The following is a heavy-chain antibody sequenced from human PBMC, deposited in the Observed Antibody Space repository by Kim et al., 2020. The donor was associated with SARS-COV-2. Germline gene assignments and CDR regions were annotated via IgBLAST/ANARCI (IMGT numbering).Heavy chain of an antibody. CDR2: INAGNGNT. D-gene: IGHD2-2*03. CDR1: GYTFTSYA. J-gene: IGHJ4*02. Sequence: ASVKVSCKASGYTFTSYAMHWVRQAPGQRLEWMGWINAGNGNTKYSQKFQGRVTITRDTSASTAYMELSSLRSEDTAVYYCARDGNILDIVVVPAAWAYFDYWGQGTLVTVSS. V-gene: IGHV1-3*01. CDR3: ARDGNILDIVVVPAAWAYFDY.